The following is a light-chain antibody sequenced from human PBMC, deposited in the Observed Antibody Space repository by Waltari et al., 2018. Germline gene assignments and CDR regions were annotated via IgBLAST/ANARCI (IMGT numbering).Light chain of an antibody. CDR1: QSVSSSY. V-gene: IGKV3-20*01. Sequence: EIVLTQSPGTLSLSPGERATLSCRASQSVSSSYLAWYQQKPGQAPRLLIYGASSRATGFPDRFSGSGSGTDFTLTISRLEPEDFAVYYCQQYGSSPLTFGGGTKVEIK. CDR3: QQYGSSPLT. J-gene: IGKJ4*01. CDR2: GAS.